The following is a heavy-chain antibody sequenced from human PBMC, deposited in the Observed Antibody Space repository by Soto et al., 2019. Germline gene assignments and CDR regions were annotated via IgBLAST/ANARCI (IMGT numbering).Heavy chain of an antibody. CDR3: ARRPTDRRGGWFDP. D-gene: IGHD6-6*01. J-gene: IGHJ5*02. CDR1: GGSISSSSDY. V-gene: IGHV4-39*01. Sequence: WETLSLTCTVSGGSISSSSDYWGWIRQPPGKGLESIGSIYYSGSTYYNPSLKSRVTIFVDTSKNQFSLKLSSVTAADTAVYYCARRPTDRRGGWFDPCGQGSLVTVSS. CDR2: IYYSGST.